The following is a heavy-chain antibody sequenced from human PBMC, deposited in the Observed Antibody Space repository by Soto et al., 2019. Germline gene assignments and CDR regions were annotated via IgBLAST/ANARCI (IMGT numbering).Heavy chain of an antibody. CDR3: ARSSLEYSSSSWEYNWFDP. J-gene: IGHJ5*02. Sequence: ASVKVSCKASGGTFSSYAISWVRQAPGQGLEWMGGIIPIFGTANYAQKFQGRVTITADESTSTAYMELSSLRSEDTAVYYCARSSLEYSSSSWEYNWFDPWGQGTLVTVSS. CDR2: IIPIFGTA. CDR1: GGTFSSYA. V-gene: IGHV1-69*13. D-gene: IGHD6-6*01.